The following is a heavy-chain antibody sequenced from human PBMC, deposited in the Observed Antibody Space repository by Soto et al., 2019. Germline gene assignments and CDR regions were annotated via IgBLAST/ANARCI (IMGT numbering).Heavy chain of an antibody. CDR2: ISGTDGKT. Sequence: GGSLRRSGAASGSGCATYGLSLGRQAPWKTLEWGSTISGTDGKTFYAECVNRLFSISRDSSQSTLYLQMNSLRADDTAMYYSARRSHFDSWHEGRRVTVCS. V-gene: IGHV3-23*01. CDR1: GSGCATYG. J-gene: IGHJ4*03. D-gene: IGHD1-26*01. CDR3: ARRSHFDS.